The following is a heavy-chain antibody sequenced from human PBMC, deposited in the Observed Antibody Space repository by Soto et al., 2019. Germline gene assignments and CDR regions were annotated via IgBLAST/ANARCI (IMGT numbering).Heavy chain of an antibody. CDR2: IYYSGST. CDR1: GGSISSSSYY. Sequence: QLQLQESGPGLVKPSETLSLTCTVSGGSISSSSYYWGWIRQPPGKGLEWIGSIYYSGSTYYNPSLKSRVTISVDTSKNQFSLKLSSVTAADTAVYYCARRTSLKGRLGDYFDYWGQGTLVTVSS. V-gene: IGHV4-39*01. CDR3: ARRTSLKGRLGDYFDY. J-gene: IGHJ4*02. D-gene: IGHD3-22*01.